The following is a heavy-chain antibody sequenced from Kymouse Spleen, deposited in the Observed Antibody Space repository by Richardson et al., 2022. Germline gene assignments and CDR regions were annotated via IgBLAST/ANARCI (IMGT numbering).Heavy chain of an antibody. CDR1: GFTFSSYG. D-gene: IGHD3-3*01. CDR3: ANSYYDFWSGYYYYYYYGMDV. J-gene: IGHJ6*02. CDR2: ISYDGSNK. Sequence: QVQLVESGGGVVQPGRSLRLSCAASGFTFSSYGMHWVRQAPGKGLEWVAVISYDGSNKYYADSVKGRFTISRDNSKNTLYLQMNSLRAEDTAVYYCANSYYDFWSGYYYYYYYGMDVWGQGTTVTVSS. V-gene: IGHV3-30*18.